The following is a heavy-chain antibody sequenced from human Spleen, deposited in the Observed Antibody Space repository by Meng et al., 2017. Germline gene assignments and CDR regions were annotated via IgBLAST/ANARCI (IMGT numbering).Heavy chain of an antibody. CDR3: ARDQKRFTFGSQFDY. Sequence: QVRLVEAGGVLVKPGGSLRLSCAASGFIFSDYYMSWIRQAPGKGLEWISYISSSGITTHYADSVKGRFTISRDNAKNLMYLEMNSLTVEDTAVYYCARDQKRFTFGSQFDYWGQGILVTVSS. CDR2: ISSSGITT. J-gene: IGHJ4*02. V-gene: IGHV3-11*01. D-gene: IGHD3-10*01. CDR1: GFIFSDYY.